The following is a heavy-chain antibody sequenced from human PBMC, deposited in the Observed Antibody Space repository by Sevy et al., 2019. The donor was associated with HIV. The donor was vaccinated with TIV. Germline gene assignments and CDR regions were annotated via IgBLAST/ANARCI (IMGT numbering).Heavy chain of an antibody. CDR2: ISYDGSNK. CDR1: GFTFSRYA. V-gene: IGHV3-30*18. D-gene: IGHD3-3*01. Sequence: GGSLRLSCEASGFTFSRYAMSWVRQAPGKGLEWVAVISYDGSNKYYADSVKGRFTISRDNSKNTLYLQMNSLRAEDTAVYYCAKNHDDFWSGYYVGGQGTLVTVSS. J-gene: IGHJ4*02. CDR3: AKNHDDFWSGYYV.